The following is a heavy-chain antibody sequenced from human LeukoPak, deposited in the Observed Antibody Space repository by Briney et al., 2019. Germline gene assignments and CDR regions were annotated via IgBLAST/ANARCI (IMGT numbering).Heavy chain of an antibody. Sequence: SETLSLTCAVYGGPFSGYYWSRIRQPPGKGLEWIGEINHSGSTNYNPSLKSRVTISVDTSKNQFSRKLSSVTAADTAVYYCARGAVAGILDYWGQGTLVTVSS. D-gene: IGHD6-19*01. CDR3: ARGAVAGILDY. CDR2: INHSGST. CDR1: GGPFSGYY. J-gene: IGHJ4*02. V-gene: IGHV4-34*01.